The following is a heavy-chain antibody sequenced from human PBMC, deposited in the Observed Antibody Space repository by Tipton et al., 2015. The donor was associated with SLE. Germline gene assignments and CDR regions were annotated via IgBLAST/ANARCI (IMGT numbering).Heavy chain of an antibody. CDR1: GFTFTSYA. V-gene: IGHV3-30-3*01. J-gene: IGHJ4*02. CDR2: ISYDGSNK. CDR3: ARDGAAFDY. D-gene: IGHD2-15*01. Sequence: SLRLSCAASGFTFTSYAMHWVRQAPGKGLEWVALISYDGSNKYYADSVKGRFTISRDNSKNTLYLQMNSLRAEDTALYYCARDGAAFDYWGQGTLVTVSS.